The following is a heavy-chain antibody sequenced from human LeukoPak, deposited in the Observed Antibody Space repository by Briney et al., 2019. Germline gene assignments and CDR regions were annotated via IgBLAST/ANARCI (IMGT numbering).Heavy chain of an antibody. D-gene: IGHD4-17*01. Sequence: GGSLRLSCAASGFTFDDYGMSWVRQVPGKGLEWVSGINWNGGSTGYADSVKGRFTISRDNAKNSLYLQMNSLRAEDTALYYCARARRSDSYGDRYYFDYWGQGTLVTVSS. CDR1: GFTFDDYG. CDR2: INWNGGST. J-gene: IGHJ4*02. V-gene: IGHV3-20*04. CDR3: ARARRSDSYGDRYYFDY.